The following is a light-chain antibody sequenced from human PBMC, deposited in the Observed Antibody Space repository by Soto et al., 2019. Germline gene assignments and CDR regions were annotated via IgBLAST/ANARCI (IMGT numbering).Light chain of an antibody. CDR3: QQYDNWPLT. CDR2: GAS. CDR1: QSVNSS. Sequence: EIVMTQSPATLSVSPGERATLSCRASQSVNSSLAWYQQKPGQAPRPLIYGASTMATGIPARFSGSGSGTDFTLTITRLQSEDFADYYCQQYDNWPLTFGGGTNVEIK. V-gene: IGKV3-15*01. J-gene: IGKJ4*01.